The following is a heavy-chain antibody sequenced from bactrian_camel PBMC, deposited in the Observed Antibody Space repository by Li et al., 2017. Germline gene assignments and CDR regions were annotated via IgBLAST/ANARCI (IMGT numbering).Heavy chain of an antibody. V-gene: IGHV3S40*01. Sequence: VQLVESGGGSVQAGESLTLSCVASGLTDASYCMAWIRQIPGKGLEWVSSINSGGGSTNYADSVKGRFTISRDNAKNSLYLQMNGLKPEDTAMYYCSAQPSSRFNYCSGAEVRRVYEFRYRGTEGTQVTVS. D-gene: IGHD1*01. CDR1: GLTDASYC. CDR2: INSGGGST. J-gene: IGHJ4*01.